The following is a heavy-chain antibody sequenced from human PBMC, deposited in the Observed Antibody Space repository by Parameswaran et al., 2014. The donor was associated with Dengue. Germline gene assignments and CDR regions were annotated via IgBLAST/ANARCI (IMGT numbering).Heavy chain of an antibody. CDR3: ARGRVGATLFEAFDI. Sequence: KWIRQPPGKGLEWVSSISSSSSYIYYADSVKGRFTISRDNAKNSLYLQMNSLRAEDTAVYYCARGRVGATLFEAFDIWGQGTMVTVSS. D-gene: IGHD1-26*01. J-gene: IGHJ3*02. CDR2: ISSSSSYI. V-gene: IGHV3-21*01.